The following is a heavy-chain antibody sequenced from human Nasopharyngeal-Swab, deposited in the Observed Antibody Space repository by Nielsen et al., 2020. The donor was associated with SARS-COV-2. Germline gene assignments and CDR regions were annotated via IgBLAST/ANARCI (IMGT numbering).Heavy chain of an antibody. J-gene: IGHJ4*02. CDR3: ARFPTGSYYHRRGGFDY. D-gene: IGHD1-26*01. CDR1: GGSISSSSYY. Sequence: GSLRLSCTVSGGSISSSSYYWGWIRQPPGKGLEWIGSIYYSGSTYYNPSLKSRVTISVDTSKNQFSLKLSSVTAADTAVYYCARFPTGSYYHRRGGFDYWGQGTLVTVSS. CDR2: IYYSGST. V-gene: IGHV4-39*01.